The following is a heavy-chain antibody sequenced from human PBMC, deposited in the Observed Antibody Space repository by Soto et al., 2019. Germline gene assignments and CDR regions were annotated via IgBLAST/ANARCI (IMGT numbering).Heavy chain of an antibody. Sequence: SETLSLTCAVYGGSFSGYYWSWIRQPPGKGLEWIGEINHSGSTNYNPSLKSRVTISVDTSKNQFSLKLSSVTAADTAVYYCARAVNVDTAMVRDFDYWGQGTLVTVSS. CDR1: GGSFSGYY. D-gene: IGHD5-18*01. V-gene: IGHV4-34*01. CDR3: ARAVNVDTAMVRDFDY. CDR2: INHSGST. J-gene: IGHJ4*02.